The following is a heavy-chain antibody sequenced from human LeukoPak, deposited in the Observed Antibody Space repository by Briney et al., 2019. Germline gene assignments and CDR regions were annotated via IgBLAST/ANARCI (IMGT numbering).Heavy chain of an antibody. CDR1: GFTFSNYN. CDR3: ARSFSGSFAY. D-gene: IGHD1-26*01. J-gene: IGHJ4*02. V-gene: IGHV3-21*01. Sequence: GGSLRLSCAASGFTFSNYNMNWVRQAPGKGLEWVSSISSSSSYIYYADSVKGRFTISRDNAKNSLYLQMNSLRAEDTAVYYCARSFSGSFAYWGQGTLVTVSS. CDR2: ISSSSSYI.